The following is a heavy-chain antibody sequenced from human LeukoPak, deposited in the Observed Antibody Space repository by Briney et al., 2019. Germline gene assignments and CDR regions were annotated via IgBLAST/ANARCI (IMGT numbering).Heavy chain of an antibody. D-gene: IGHD1-14*01. CDR1: GGSISSYY. CDR3: AIVLHDATGGYYYYRDV. J-gene: IGHJ6*03. CDR2: VYYNWST. Sequence: SETLSLTCTVSGGSISSYYWSWIRQPPGQGLEWIGYVYYNWSTNYNPHLKSRVPITVDAFTNQFSLNLSPVTASATAVYYCAIVLHDATGGYYYYRDVWGKGTTVTVSS. V-gene: IGHV4-59*01.